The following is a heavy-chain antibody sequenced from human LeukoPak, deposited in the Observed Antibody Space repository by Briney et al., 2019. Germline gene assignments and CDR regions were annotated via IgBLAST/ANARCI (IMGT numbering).Heavy chain of an antibody. Sequence: SQTLSLTCTVSGGSISSGSYYWSWIRQPAGKGLEWIGRIYTSGSTNYNPSLKSRVTISVDTSKNQFSLKLSSVTAADTAVYYCARGDSSGTFDYWGQGTRVTVSS. V-gene: IGHV4-61*02. J-gene: IGHJ4*02. CDR3: ARGDSSGTFDY. D-gene: IGHD3-22*01. CDR2: IYTSGST. CDR1: GGSISSGSYY.